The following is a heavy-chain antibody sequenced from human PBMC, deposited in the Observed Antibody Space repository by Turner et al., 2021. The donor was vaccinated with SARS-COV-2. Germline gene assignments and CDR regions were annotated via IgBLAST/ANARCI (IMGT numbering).Heavy chain of an antibody. V-gene: IGHV3-33*06. Sequence: QEQLVESGGGVVQPGRSLTLSCPESGFTFSNYDIHWVGQAPGKGLEWVAVIWYDGSNKYYADSVKGRFTISRDNSKNTLYLQMNSLRAEDTAVYYCAKQQGLYSNPMYYFDYWGQGTLVTVSS. CDR2: IWYDGSNK. D-gene: IGHD4-4*01. J-gene: IGHJ4*02. CDR3: AKQQGLYSNPMYYFDY. CDR1: GFTFSNYD.